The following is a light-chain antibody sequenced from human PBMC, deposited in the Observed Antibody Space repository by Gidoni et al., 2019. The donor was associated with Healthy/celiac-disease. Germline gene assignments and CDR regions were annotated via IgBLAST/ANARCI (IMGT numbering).Light chain of an antibody. Sequence: EIVMTQSPATLSVSPGERATLPCRASQSVSSNLAWYQQKPGQAPGLLIYGASTRATGIPARFSGSGSGTEFTLTISSLQSEDFAVYYCQRYNNWPPLTFGGGTKVEIK. V-gene: IGKV3-15*01. CDR2: GAS. CDR1: QSVSSN. CDR3: QRYNNWPPLT. J-gene: IGKJ4*01.